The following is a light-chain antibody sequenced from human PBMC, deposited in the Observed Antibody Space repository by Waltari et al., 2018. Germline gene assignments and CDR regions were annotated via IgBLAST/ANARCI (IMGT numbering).Light chain of an antibody. V-gene: IGKV3-11*01. J-gene: IGKJ4*01. CDR3: QQRSDWPLT. CDR2: ETS. Sequence: EIVLTQSPATLSLSPGERATLSCRASQSVSSYLAWYQQKPGQAPRLVIYETSNRATGLPARFSGSGSGTDFTLTITSLEPEDFAVYYCQQRSDWPLTFGGGTKVEIK. CDR1: QSVSSY.